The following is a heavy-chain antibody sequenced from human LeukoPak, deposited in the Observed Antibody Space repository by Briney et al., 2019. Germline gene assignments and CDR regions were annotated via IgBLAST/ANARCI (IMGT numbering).Heavy chain of an antibody. Sequence: ASVKVSCKASGYTFTGYYMHWVRQAPGHGLEWMGWINPNSGGTNYAQKFQGRVTMTRDTSISTAYMELSRLRSDDTAVYYCASRGTGSYYLPFDYWGQGTLVTVSS. CDR2: INPNSGGT. D-gene: IGHD1-26*01. CDR1: GYTFTGYY. CDR3: ASRGTGSYYLPFDY. V-gene: IGHV1-2*02. J-gene: IGHJ4*02.